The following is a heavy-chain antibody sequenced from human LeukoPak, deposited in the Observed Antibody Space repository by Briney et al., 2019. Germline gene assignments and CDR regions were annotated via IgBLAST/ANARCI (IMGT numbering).Heavy chain of an antibody. D-gene: IGHD2-2*01. J-gene: IGHJ6*03. CDR1: GFTFSSYG. V-gene: IGHV3-33*01. CDR3: ARGLYCTSSSCYFGGGNFYYYMDV. CDR2: MWYGGTDE. Sequence: HPGGSLRLSCAASGFTFSSYGMHWVRQGPGKGQERVAVMWYGGTDEYYADSVKGRFSISRDNSKNMLYLQMNSLRAEDTAIYYCARGLYCTSSSCYFGGGNFYYYMDVWGRGTTVTVSS.